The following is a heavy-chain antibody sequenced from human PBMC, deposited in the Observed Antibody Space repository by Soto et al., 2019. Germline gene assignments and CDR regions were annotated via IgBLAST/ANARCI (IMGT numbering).Heavy chain of an antibody. V-gene: IGHV3-21*01. J-gene: IGHJ5*02. CDR1: GFTFSSNS. CDR2: ISKSGKSI. Sequence: GGSLRLSCAASGFTFSSNSMNWVRQAPGKGLEWVSSISKSGKSIYYGDSVSGRFTISRDNAKNSLFLQMNSLRAEDTAVYYCAKSLDDSLDWFDLWGQGTLVTVSS. CDR3: AKSLDDSLDWFDL. D-gene: IGHD3-16*02.